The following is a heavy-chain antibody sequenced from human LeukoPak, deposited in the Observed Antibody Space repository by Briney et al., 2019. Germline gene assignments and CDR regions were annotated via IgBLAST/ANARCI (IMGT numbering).Heavy chain of an antibody. CDR2: INQDGSEK. Sequence: GGSPRLSCAASGFTFSNHWMSWVRQAPGKGLEWVANINQDGSEKYYVDSVKGRFTVSRDNAKNSLDLQMNTLRAEDTAVYYCARRKLTYYYGMDVWGQGTTVTVSS. CDR3: ARRKLTYYYGMDV. CDR1: GFTFSNHW. V-gene: IGHV3-7*01. D-gene: IGHD1-7*01. J-gene: IGHJ6*02.